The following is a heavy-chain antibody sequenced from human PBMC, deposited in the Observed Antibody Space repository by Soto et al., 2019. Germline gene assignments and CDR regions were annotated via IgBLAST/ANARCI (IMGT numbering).Heavy chain of an antibody. V-gene: IGHV4-31*03. J-gene: IGHJ6*03. CDR2: IYYSGST. CDR1: GGSISSGGYY. D-gene: IGHD5-12*01. CDR3: ARHEGYSGYQFYMDV. Sequence: PSETLSLACTVSGGSISSGGYYWSWIRQHPGKGLEWIGYIYYSGSTYYNPSLKSRVTISVDTSKNQFSLDLSSVTAAEMAVYYCARHEGYSGYQFYMDVWGKGTTVTVSS.